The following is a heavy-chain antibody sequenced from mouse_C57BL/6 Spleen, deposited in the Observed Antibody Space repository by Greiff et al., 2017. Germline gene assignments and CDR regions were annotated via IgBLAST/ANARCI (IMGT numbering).Heavy chain of an antibody. CDR3: ARDYYGSSSYYFDY. V-gene: IGHV5-4*01. Sequence: EVKVMESGGGLVKPGGSLKLSCAASGFTFSSYAMSWVRQTPEKRLEWVATISDGGSYTYYPDNVKGRFTISRDNAKNNLYLQMSHLKSEDTAMYYCARDYYGSSSYYFDYWGQGTTLTVSS. J-gene: IGHJ2*01. D-gene: IGHD1-1*01. CDR2: ISDGGSYT. CDR1: GFTFSSYA.